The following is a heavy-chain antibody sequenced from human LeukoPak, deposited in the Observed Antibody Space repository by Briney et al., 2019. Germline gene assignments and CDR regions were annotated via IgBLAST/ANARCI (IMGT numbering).Heavy chain of an antibody. CDR3: ARDPGYCSGDNCYYSFFDP. D-gene: IGHD2-15*01. J-gene: IGHJ5*02. Sequence: SETLSLTCTVSGGSISSYYWSWVRQPPGKGLEWIGFVYYTGSTNYSPSLKSRVTISVDTSKNQFSLKLRSVTAADTAVYYCARDPGYCSGDNCYYSFFDPWGQGTLVTVSS. CDR2: VYYTGST. CDR1: GGSISSYY. V-gene: IGHV4-59*01.